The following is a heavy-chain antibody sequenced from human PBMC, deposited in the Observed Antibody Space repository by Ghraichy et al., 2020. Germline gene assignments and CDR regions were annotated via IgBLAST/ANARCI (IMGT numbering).Heavy chain of an antibody. CDR3: ARAMRTIAPAGTLDF. D-gene: IGHD6-13*01. CDR1: GDSIITSSYF. V-gene: IGHV4-39*07. Sequence: LSLTCTVSGDSIITSSYFWGWIRQTPGKGLEWIGSIYHNGITYYNPSLKSRVALSVQTSKSQFSLQLSSVTAADTAVYYCARAMRTIAPAGTLDFWGPGILVTVSS. CDR2: IYHNGIT. J-gene: IGHJ4*02.